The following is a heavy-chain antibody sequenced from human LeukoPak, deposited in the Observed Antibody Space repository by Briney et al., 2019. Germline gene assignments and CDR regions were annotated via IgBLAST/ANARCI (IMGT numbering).Heavy chain of an antibody. CDR2: IYHSGST. CDR3: ARAYSNYRGYYYYYMDV. D-gene: IGHD1-7*01. J-gene: IGHJ6*03. Sequence: SETLSLTCTVSGRSISSSSYYWGWIRHPPGKGLEWSGSIYHSGSTYYNPSLKSQVNISVDTSKNQFSLKLSSVTAADSAVYYCARAYSNYRGYYYYYMDVWGKGTTVTVSS. CDR1: GRSISSSSYY. V-gene: IGHV4-39*07.